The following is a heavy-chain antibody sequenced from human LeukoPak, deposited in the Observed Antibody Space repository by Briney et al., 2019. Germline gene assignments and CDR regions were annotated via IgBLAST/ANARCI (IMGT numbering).Heavy chain of an antibody. CDR2: ISGNGRDT. Sequence: GGSLRLSCAASGFTFRSYAMSWVRRAPGKGREWVSAISGNGRDTFYADSVRGRFTISRDNSKNTLYLQMNNLRAEDTAVYYCAKVVNSGNYYYFDYWGQGTLVTVSS. CDR3: AKVVNSGNYYYFDY. CDR1: GFTFRSYA. V-gene: IGHV3-23*01. J-gene: IGHJ4*02. D-gene: IGHD1-26*01.